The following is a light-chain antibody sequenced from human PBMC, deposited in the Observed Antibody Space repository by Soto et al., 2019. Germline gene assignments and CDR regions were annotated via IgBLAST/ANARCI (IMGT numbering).Light chain of an antibody. V-gene: IGKV1-6*02. CDR2: AAS. J-gene: IGKJ5*01. Sequence: LTQSPSSLSASVGDRITITCRASQDISNDLGWFQEKPGEAPKLLIYAASSLQTGVPSRFSGSGSGSAFSLTITSLQPEDFATYYCLQDYSSPITFGQGTRLEIK. CDR1: QDISND. CDR3: LQDYSSPIT.